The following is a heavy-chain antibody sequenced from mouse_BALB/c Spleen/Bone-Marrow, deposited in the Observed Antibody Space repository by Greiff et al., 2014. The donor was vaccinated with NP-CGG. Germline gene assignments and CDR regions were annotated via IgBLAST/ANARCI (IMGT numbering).Heavy chain of an antibody. V-gene: IGHV1-26*01. Sequence: EVHLVESGPELVKPGSSMKISCKASGYSFTGYTMNWVKQSHGKNLEWIGLINPYNGGTSYNQKFKGKATLTVNKSSSTAYKELLSLTSEDSAVYYCARENYGSSYGFAYWGQGTQVTVSA. J-gene: IGHJ3*01. CDR2: INPYNGGT. CDR1: GYSFTGYT. D-gene: IGHD1-1*01. CDR3: ARENYGSSYGFAY.